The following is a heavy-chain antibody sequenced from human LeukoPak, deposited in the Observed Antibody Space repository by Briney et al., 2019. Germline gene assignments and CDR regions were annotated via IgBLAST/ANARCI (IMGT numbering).Heavy chain of an antibody. D-gene: IGHD2-15*01. CDR1: GFTFTAYA. CDR3: AKAVKASCNGLRCYGFDH. V-gene: IGHV3-23*01. J-gene: IGHJ4*02. CDR2: VVNTGRDT. Sequence: PGGSLRLSCAASGFTFTAYAMNWVRQAPGKDLEWVARVVNTGRDTYHAESVRGRFTVSRDNSKNTGYLQMNSLRAEDTAIYYCAKAVKASCNGLRCYGFDHWGRGTLVTVSS.